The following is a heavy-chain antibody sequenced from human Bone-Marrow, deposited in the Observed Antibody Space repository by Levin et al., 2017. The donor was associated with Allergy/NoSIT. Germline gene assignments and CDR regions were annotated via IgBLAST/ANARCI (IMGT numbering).Heavy chain of an antibody. D-gene: IGHD5-24*01. Sequence: KGLEWVSGTSGGGGSPYYADSVKGRFTTTGDKSRNTVYLQMNDLRVEDTAIYYCAKEKWLQFGAPVDYWGQGTLVTVSS. CDR2: TSGGGGSP. J-gene: IGHJ4*02. V-gene: IGHV3-23*01. CDR3: AKEKWLQFGAPVDY.